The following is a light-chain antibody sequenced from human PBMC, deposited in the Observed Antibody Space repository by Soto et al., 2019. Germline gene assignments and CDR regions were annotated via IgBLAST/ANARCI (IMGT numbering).Light chain of an antibody. CDR1: NSNIGSNT. Sequence: QSVLTQPPSASGTPGQRVTISCSGSNSNIGSNTVNWYQQLPGTAPKLLNYNNNRRPSGVPDRFSGSKSGTSASLAISGLESEDEADYYCAAWDDSLNGVVFGGGTKVTVL. J-gene: IGLJ2*01. CDR3: AAWDDSLNGVV. CDR2: NNN. V-gene: IGLV1-44*01.